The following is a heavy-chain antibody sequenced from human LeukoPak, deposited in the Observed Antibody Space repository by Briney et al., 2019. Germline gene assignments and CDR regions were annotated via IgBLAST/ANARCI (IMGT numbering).Heavy chain of an antibody. V-gene: IGHV3-48*04. J-gene: IGHJ3*02. CDR1: GFTFSSYA. CDR2: ISSSGSTI. CDR3: ARDQRWLPGWHAFDI. Sequence: GGSLRLSCAASGFTFSSYAMSWVRQAPGKGLEWVSYISSSGSTIYYADSVKGRFTISRDNAKNSLYLQMNSLRAEDTAVYYCARDQRWLPGWHAFDIWGQGTMVTVSS. D-gene: IGHD5-24*01.